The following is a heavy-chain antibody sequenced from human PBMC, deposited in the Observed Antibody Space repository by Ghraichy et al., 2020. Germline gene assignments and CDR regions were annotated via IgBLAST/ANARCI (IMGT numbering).Heavy chain of an antibody. Sequence: SETPSLTCAVSGGSFRGYFWSWIRQPPGKGLEWIGEIDHIGSTNFNPSLRGRVTISLDTSRSQFSLRLSFLTAADTALYFCARGGYNWQHPYFDPWGQGTLVTVSS. V-gene: IGHV4-34*01. CDR1: GGSFRGYF. CDR2: IDHIGST. D-gene: IGHD1-20*01. CDR3: ARGGYNWQHPYFDP. J-gene: IGHJ5*02.